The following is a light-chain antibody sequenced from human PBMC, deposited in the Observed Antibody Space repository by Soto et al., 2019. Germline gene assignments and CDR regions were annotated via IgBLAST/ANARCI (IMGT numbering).Light chain of an antibody. Sequence: DIQMTQSPSSVSASVGDRVTITCRASQGISSWLAWYQQKPGKAPKLLIYDASQRATGVPARFSASGSGTDFTLTISSLEPEDFAIYYCQQREDWPRAFGGGTKVDIK. V-gene: IGKV1-12*01. CDR1: QGISSW. CDR3: QQREDWPRA. CDR2: DAS. J-gene: IGKJ4*01.